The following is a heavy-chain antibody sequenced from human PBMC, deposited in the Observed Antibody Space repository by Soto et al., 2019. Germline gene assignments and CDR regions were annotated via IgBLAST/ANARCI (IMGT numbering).Heavy chain of an antibody. CDR2: IYYSGST. CDR3: ARLYYDFWSGYWYYFDY. CDR1: GGSISSYY. Sequence: SETLSLTCTVSGGSISSYYWSWIRQPPGKGLEWIGYIYYSGSTNYNPSLKSRVTISVDTSKNQFSLKLSSVTAADTAVYYCARLYYDFWSGYWYYFDYWGQGTLVTVSS. V-gene: IGHV4-59*01. J-gene: IGHJ4*02. D-gene: IGHD3-3*01.